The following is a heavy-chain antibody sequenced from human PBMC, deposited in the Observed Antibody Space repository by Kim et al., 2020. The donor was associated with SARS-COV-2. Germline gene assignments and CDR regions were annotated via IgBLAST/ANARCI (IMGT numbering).Heavy chain of an antibody. D-gene: IGHD2-15*01. CDR2: ISSSSSYT. CDR3: ARFEVAATWTFIYYGMDV. Sequence: GGSLRLSCAASGFTFSDYYMSWIRQAPGKGLEWVSYISSSSSYTNYADSVKGRFTISRDNAKNSLYLQMNSLRAEDTAVYYCARFEVAATWTFIYYGMDVSGQGTKVTVSS. V-gene: IGHV3-11*03. J-gene: IGHJ6*02. CDR1: GFTFSDYY.